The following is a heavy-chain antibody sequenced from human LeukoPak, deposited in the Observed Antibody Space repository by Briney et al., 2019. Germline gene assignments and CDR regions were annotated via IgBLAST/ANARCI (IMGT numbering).Heavy chain of an antibody. CDR3: AKCLGTSCYGFDY. V-gene: IGHV3-21*01. CDR2: ISSSSYI. Sequence: GGSLRLSCAASGFTFSSYSMNWVRQAPGKGLEWVSSISSSSYIYYADSVKGRFTISRDNSKNTLYLQMNSLRAEDTAVYHCAKCLGTSCYGFDYWGQGTLVTVSS. D-gene: IGHD2-2*01. CDR1: GFTFSSYS. J-gene: IGHJ4*02.